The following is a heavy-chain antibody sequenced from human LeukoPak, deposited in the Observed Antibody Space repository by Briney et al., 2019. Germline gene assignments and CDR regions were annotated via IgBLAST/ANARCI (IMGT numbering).Heavy chain of an antibody. CDR3: AREKNAKIYSSSWYRGSPFDY. Sequence: GASVNVSCKASGYTFTSYGISWVRQAPGQGLEWMGWISAYNGNTNYAQKLQGRVTMTRDTSTSTVYMELSSLRSEDTAVYYCAREKNAKIYSSSWYRGSPFDYWGQGTLVTVSS. J-gene: IGHJ4*02. V-gene: IGHV1-18*01. CDR2: ISAYNGNT. CDR1: GYTFTSYG. D-gene: IGHD6-13*01.